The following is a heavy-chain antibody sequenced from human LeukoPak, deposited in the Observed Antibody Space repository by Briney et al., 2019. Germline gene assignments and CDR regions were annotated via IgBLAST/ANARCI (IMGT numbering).Heavy chain of an antibody. CDR2: ISSSSSTI. CDR3: ARVAPVGATTDDAFDI. Sequence: GGSLRLSCAASGFTFSSYSMNWVRQAPGMGLEWVSYISSSSSTIYYADSVKGRFTISRDNAKNSLYLQMNSLRAEDTAVYYCARVAPVGATTDDAFDIWGQGTMVTVSS. D-gene: IGHD1-26*01. V-gene: IGHV3-48*01. J-gene: IGHJ3*02. CDR1: GFTFSSYS.